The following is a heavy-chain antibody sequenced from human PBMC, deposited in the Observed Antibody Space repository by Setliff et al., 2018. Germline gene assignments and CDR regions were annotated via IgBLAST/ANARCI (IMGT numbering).Heavy chain of an antibody. CDR1: GFTFSSYS. Sequence: GGSLRLSCAASGFTFSSYSMNWVRQAPGKGLEWVSSISSSSSYIYYADSVKGRFTISRDNAKNSLYLQMNGLRAEDTAVYYCARDEQQLQGENYFDYWGQGTLVTSPQ. V-gene: IGHV3-21*01. CDR3: ARDEQQLQGENYFDY. D-gene: IGHD6-13*01. CDR2: ISSSSSYI. J-gene: IGHJ4*02.